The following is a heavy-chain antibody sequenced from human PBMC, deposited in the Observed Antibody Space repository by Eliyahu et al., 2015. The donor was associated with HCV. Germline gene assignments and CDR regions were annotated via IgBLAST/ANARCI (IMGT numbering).Heavy chain of an antibody. CDR2: ISSSSSYI. CDR1: GFXFSSXS. Sequence: EVQLVESGGGLVKPGGSLRLSCAAXGFXFSSXSMNWXRQAPGKGLEWVSSISSSSSYIYYADSVKGRFTISRDNAKNSLYLQMNSLRAEDTAVYYCARAGYGGNSEADDYWGQGTLVTVSS. V-gene: IGHV3-21*01. J-gene: IGHJ4*02. CDR3: ARAGYGGNSEADDY. D-gene: IGHD4-23*01.